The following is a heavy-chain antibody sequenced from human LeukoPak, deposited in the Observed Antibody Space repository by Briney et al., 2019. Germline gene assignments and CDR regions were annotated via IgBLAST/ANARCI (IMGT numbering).Heavy chain of an antibody. V-gene: IGHV5-51*01. J-gene: IGHJ5*02. D-gene: IGHD1-26*01. CDR3: ARLRRAGELRYNWFDP. CDR2: IYPGDSDT. Sequence: GESLKISCKGSGYSFTSYWIGWVRQMPGKGLEWMGIIYPGDSDTRYSPSFQGQVTISADKSISTAYLRWSSLKASDTAMYYCARLRRAGELRYNWFDPWGQGTLVTVSS. CDR1: GYSFTSYW.